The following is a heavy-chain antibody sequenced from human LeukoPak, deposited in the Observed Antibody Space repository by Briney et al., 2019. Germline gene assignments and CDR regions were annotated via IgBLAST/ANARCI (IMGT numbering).Heavy chain of an antibody. J-gene: IGHJ5*02. D-gene: IGHD3-3*01. CDR3: ARDLPIYYDFWSGYPSDSPDWFDP. CDR2: IYTSGST. CDR1: GGSISSYY. Sequence: SETLSLTCTVSGGSISSYYWTWIRQPAGKGLQWIGRIYTSGSTNYNPSLKSRVTMSVDTSKNQFSLKLSSVTAADTAVYYCARDLPIYYDFWSGYPSDSPDWFDPWGQGTLVTVSS. V-gene: IGHV4-4*07.